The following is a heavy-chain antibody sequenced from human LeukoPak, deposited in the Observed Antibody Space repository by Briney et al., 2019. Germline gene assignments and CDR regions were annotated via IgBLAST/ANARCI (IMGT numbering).Heavy chain of an antibody. J-gene: IGHJ4*02. V-gene: IGHV3-48*03. Sequence: PGGSLRLSCAASGFTFSSYEMNWVRQAPGKGLEWVSYISSSGSTIYYADSVKGRFTISRDNAKNSLYLQMNSMRAEGTAVYYCARDESYSGGWSPYWGQGTLVTVSS. D-gene: IGHD6-19*01. CDR3: ARDESYSGGWSPY. CDR2: ISSSGSTI. CDR1: GFTFSSYE.